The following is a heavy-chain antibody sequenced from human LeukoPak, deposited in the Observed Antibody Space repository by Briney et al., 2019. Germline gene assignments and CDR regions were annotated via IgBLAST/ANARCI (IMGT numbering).Heavy chain of an antibody. Sequence: GGSLRLSCAASGFTFSDYYMSWIRQAPGKGLEWVSYISSSGSTIYYADSVRGRFTISRDNAKNSLYLQMNSLGVDDSAVYYCARVSTCSGGSCLGSWGQGTLVTVSS. CDR3: ARVSTCSGGSCLGS. CDR1: GFTFSDYY. D-gene: IGHD2-15*01. V-gene: IGHV3-11*04. J-gene: IGHJ5*02. CDR2: ISSSGSTI.